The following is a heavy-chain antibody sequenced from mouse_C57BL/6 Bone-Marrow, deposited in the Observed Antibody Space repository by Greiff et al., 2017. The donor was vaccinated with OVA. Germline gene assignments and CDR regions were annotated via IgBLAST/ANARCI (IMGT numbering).Heavy chain of an antibody. J-gene: IGHJ1*03. V-gene: IGHV5-15*04. D-gene: IGHD4-1*01. CDR2: ISNLAYSI. CDR3: ARRDWAWYFDV. Sequence: EVKLVESGGGLVQPGGSLKLSCAASGFTFSDYGMAWVRQAPRKGPEWVAFISNLAYSIYYADTVTGRFTISRENAKNTLYLEMSSLRSEDTAMYYCARRDWAWYFDVWGTGTTVTVSS. CDR1: GFTFSDYG.